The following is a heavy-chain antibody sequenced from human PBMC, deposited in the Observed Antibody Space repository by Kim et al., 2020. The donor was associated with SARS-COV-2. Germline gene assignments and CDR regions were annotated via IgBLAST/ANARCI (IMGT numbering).Heavy chain of an antibody. D-gene: IGHD1-26*01. CDR2: T. CDR3: ARLSGTYLDH. Sequence: TNYADCVKGRFTMSRDNGRNTVTLQMNSLRDDDTALYFCARLSGTYLDHWGHGSLVTVSS. V-gene: IGHV3-74*01. J-gene: IGHJ4*03.